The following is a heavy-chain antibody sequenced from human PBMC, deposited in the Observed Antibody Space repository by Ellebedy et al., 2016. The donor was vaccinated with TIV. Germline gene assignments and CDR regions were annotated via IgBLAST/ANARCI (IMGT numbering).Heavy chain of an antibody. D-gene: IGHD1-26*01. V-gene: IGHV1-69*04. CDR3: ARDRGGVGATNGFDY. CDR1: GGTFSTYA. J-gene: IGHJ4*02. CDR2: IFPILGMA. Sequence: AASVKVSCKASGGTFSTYAISWVRQAPGQGLEWMGRIFPILGMAIYAQKFQGRVTITADKSTSTAYMELSSLRSEDTAVYYCARDRGGVGATNGFDYWGQGTLVTVSS.